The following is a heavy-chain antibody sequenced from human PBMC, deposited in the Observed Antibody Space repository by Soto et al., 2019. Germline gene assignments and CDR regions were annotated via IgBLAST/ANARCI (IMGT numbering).Heavy chain of an antibody. CDR3: ARDIGGWYSGDNWFDP. CDR1: GFTFSSYW. CDR2: IKQDGSEK. J-gene: IGHJ5*02. D-gene: IGHD6-19*01. Sequence: PGGSLRLSCAASGFTFSSYWMSWVRQAPGKGLEWVANIKQDGSEKYYVDSVKGRFTISRDNAKNSLYLQMNSLRAEDTAVYYCARDIGGWYSGDNWFDPWGQGTLVTVSS. V-gene: IGHV3-7*01.